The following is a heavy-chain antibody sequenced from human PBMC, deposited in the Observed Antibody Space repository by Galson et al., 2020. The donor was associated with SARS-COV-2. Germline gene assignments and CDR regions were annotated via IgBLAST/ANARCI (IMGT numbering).Heavy chain of an antibody. V-gene: IGHV4-4*02. Sequence: ASATLSITCAVSGGSISSSNWWSWVRQPPGKGLEWIGKIYHDGSTNYNPSLKSRVTISVDKSNSQFSLRLSSVTAADTAVYYCARHCDYFGSGSYYKSFDYWGQGTLVTVSS. CDR3: ARHCDYFGSGSYYKSFDY. CDR1: GGSISSSNW. J-gene: IGHJ4*02. D-gene: IGHD3-10*01. CDR2: IYHDGST.